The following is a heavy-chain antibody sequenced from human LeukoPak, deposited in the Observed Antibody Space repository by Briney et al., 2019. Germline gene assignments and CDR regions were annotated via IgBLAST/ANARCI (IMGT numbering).Heavy chain of an antibody. V-gene: IGHV3-21*01. Sequence: PGGSLRLSCSASEFTFSSYQMNCVRQAPGKGLEWVSFISSSSSYIYYADSVKGRFTISRDNAKNSLYLQMNSLRVEDTAVYYCARGPLGGYNSAWFDPWGQGTLVTVSS. J-gene: IGHJ5*02. CDR1: EFTFSSYQ. D-gene: IGHD5-24*01. CDR3: ARGPLGGYNSAWFDP. CDR2: ISSSSSYI.